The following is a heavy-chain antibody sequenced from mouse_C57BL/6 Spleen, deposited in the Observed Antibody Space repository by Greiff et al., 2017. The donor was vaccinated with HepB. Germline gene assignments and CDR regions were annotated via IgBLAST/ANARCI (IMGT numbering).Heavy chain of an antibody. J-gene: IGHJ2*01. V-gene: IGHV5-4*01. CDR1: GFTFSSYA. Sequence: EVQVVESGGGLVKPGGSLKLSCAASGFTFSSYAMSWVRQTPEKRLEWVATISDGGSYTYYPDNVKGRFTISRDNAKNNLYLQMSHLKSEDTAMYYCPRDNEYEGYWGQGTTLTVSS. CDR2: ISDGGSYT. CDR3: PRDNEYEGY. D-gene: IGHD2-4*01.